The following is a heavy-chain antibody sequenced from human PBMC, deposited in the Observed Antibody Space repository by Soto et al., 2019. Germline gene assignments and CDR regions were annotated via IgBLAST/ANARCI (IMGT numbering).Heavy chain of an antibody. CDR2: INAGNGNT. J-gene: IGHJ4*02. V-gene: IGHV1-3*01. CDR1: GYTFTSYA. D-gene: IGHD3-3*01. Sequence: ASVKVSCKASGYTFTSYAMHWVRPAPGQRLEWMGWINAGNGNTKYSQKFQGRVTITRDTSASTAYMELSSLRSEDTAVYYCARSITIFGVVIFFPPHFDYWGQGTLVTVSS. CDR3: ARSITIFGVVIFFPPHFDY.